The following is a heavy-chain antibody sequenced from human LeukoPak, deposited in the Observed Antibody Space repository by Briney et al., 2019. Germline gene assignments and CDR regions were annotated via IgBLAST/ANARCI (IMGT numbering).Heavy chain of an antibody. J-gene: IGHJ4*02. D-gene: IGHD3/OR15-3a*01. CDR2: ISSSSSYI. CDR3: AKGDTVWTFDS. Sequence: SGGSLRLSCAASGFTFSSYSMNWVRQAPGKGLEWVSSISSSSSYIYYADSVKGRFTISRDNAKNSLYLQMNSLRAEDTAIYYCAKGDTVWTFDSWGQGTLVTVSS. CDR1: GFTFSSYS. V-gene: IGHV3-21*04.